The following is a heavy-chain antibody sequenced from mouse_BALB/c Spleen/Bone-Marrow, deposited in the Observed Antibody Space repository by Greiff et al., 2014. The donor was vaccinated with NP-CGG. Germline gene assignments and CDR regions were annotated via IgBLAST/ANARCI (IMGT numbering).Heavy chain of an antibody. CDR3: ARGDGKYAFAY. J-gene: IGHJ3*01. V-gene: IGHV1S81*02. CDR1: GYTFTTYW. Sequence: VQLQQPGAELVKPGASVKLSCKASGYTFTTYWMQWVKQRPGQGLEWIGEINPSNGRTNYNEKFKRKATLTVDKSSSTAYMQLSSLTSEDSAVYYCARGDGKYAFAYWGQGTLVTVSA. D-gene: IGHD2-1*01. CDR2: INPSNGRT.